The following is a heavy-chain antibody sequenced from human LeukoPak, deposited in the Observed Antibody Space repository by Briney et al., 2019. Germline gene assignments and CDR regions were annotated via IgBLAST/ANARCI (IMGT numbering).Heavy chain of an antibody. CDR1: GYTFTGYY. D-gene: IGHD3-3*01. J-gene: IGHJ5*02. CDR2: INPNSGGT. CDR3: AREYYDFWSGPNWFDP. Sequence: ASVKVSCTASGYTFTGYYMHWVRQAPGQGLEWMGRINPNSGGTNYAQKFQGRVTMTRDTSISTAYMELSRLRSDDTAVYYCAREYYDFWSGPNWFDPWGQGTLVTVSS. V-gene: IGHV1-2*06.